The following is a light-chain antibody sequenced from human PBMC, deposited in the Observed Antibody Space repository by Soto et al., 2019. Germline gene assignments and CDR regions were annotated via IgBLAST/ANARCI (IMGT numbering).Light chain of an antibody. CDR2: NTT. J-gene: IGLJ2*01. Sequence: QTVVTQEPSFSVSPGGTVILTCGLTSGSVSTSYYPSWYQQSPGLAPRTLIYNTTTRSSGVPDRFSGSIDSSSNSASLTISGLKTDDEADYYCQSYHSGNVVFGGGTKLTVL. CDR3: QSYHSGNVV. V-gene: IGLV8-61*01. CDR1: SGSVSTSYY.